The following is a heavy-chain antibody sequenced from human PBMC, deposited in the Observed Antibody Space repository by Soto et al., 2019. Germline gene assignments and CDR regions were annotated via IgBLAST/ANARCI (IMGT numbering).Heavy chain of an antibody. CDR3: ARGALYSYGSYFDC. CDR2: IYDDGAT. V-gene: IGHV3-53*01. J-gene: IGHJ4*02. CDR1: GFAASTDY. Sequence: PGGSLRLSCAASGFAASTDYLIWVRQAPGMGLECVSVIYDDGATYYADSVRGRFTISRDNSKNTLYLQMNSLRAEDTAVYFCARGALYSYGSYFDCWGQGTLVTVSS. D-gene: IGHD5-18*01.